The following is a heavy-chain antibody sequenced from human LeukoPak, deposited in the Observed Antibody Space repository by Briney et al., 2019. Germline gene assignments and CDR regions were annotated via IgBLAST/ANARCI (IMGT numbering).Heavy chain of an antibody. J-gene: IGHJ2*01. V-gene: IGHV4-59*11. CDR1: GGSISSHY. CDR3: ARVQVNPWLHQPNSYWYFDL. D-gene: IGHD5-24*01. CDR2: IYYSGST. Sequence: SGTLSLTCTGSGGSISSHYWSWIRQPPGEGLEWIGYIYYSGSTNYNPSLKSGVTISVDTSKNQFSLKLSSVTDADTAVYYCARVQVNPWLHQPNSYWYFDLWGRGTLVTVSS.